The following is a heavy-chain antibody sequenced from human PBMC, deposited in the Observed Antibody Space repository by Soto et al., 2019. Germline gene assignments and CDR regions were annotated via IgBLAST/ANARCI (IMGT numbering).Heavy chain of an antibody. V-gene: IGHV3-48*03. CDR3: ARDQEAGSFFPYYYGMDV. CDR2: ISSSGSTI. J-gene: IGHJ6*02. D-gene: IGHD6-13*01. CDR1: GFTFSSYE. Sequence: GGSLRLSCATSGFTFSSYEMNWVRQAPGKGLEWVSYISSSGSTIYYADSVKGRFTISRDNAKNSLYLQMDSPRAEDTAVYYCARDQEAGSFFPYYYGMDVWGQGTTVTVSS.